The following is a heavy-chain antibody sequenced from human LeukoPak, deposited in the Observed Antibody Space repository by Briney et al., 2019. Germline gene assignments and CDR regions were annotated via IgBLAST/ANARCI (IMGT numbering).Heavy chain of an antibody. V-gene: IGHV3-9*01. CDR2: ISRNSGSI. Sequence: GGSLRLSCSASGFTYSDYSMSWVRQVPGKGLEWVSGISRNSGSIGYADSVKGRFTISRDNAKNSLYLQMNSLRGEDTALYYCAKDITYSYGMDVWGQGTTVTVSS. CDR3: AKDITYSYGMDV. D-gene: IGHD2-21*01. J-gene: IGHJ6*02. CDR1: GFTYSDYS.